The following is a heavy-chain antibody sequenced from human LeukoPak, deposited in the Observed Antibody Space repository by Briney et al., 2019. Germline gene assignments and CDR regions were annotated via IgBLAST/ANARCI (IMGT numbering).Heavy chain of an antibody. D-gene: IGHD5-12*01. CDR3: ARVQKSRKSVASAVDC. V-gene: IGHV3-21*01. Sequence: PGGSLRLSCAASGFTFSSNDMSWVRQAPGKGLEWVSSISSSSSYIYYADSVKGRFTISRDNAKNSLYLQMNSLRAEDTAVYYCARVQKSRKSVASAVDCWGQGTVVIVSS. J-gene: IGHJ4*02. CDR2: ISSSSSYI. CDR1: GFTFSSND.